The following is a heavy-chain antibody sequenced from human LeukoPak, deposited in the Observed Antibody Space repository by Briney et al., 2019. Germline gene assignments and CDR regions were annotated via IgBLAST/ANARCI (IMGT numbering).Heavy chain of an antibody. CDR3: ARDQSQHRKEYYFDY. Sequence: PGGSLRLSCAASGVTFSGYSMNWVRQAPGKGLEWVSAITATSLHIYYADSVKGRFTISRDNAKNSLYLQMNSLRAEDTAVYYCARDQSQHRKEYYFDYWGQGTLVTVSS. J-gene: IGHJ4*02. V-gene: IGHV3-21*01. D-gene: IGHD1-14*01. CDR2: ITATSLHI. CDR1: GVTFSGYS.